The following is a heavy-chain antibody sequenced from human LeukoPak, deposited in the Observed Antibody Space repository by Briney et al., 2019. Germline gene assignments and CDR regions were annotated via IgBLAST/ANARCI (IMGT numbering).Heavy chain of an antibody. CDR1: GFTFSSYA. Sequence: GGSLRLSCAASGFTFSSYAMSWVRQAPGQGLEWVSAISGSGGSTYYADSVKGRFTISTANSTNMLYLQINSLRAEDTAVYYCARGIHPFDYWGQGTLVTVSS. D-gene: IGHD5-18*01. J-gene: IGHJ4*02. CDR2: ISGSGGST. V-gene: IGHV3-23*01. CDR3: ARGIHPFDY.